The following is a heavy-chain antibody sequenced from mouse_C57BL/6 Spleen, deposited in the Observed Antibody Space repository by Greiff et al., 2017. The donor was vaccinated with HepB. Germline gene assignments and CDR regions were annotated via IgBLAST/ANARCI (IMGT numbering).Heavy chain of an antibody. D-gene: IGHD2-3*01. V-gene: IGHV1-50*01. CDR1: GYTFTSYW. CDR2: IDPSDSYT. CDR3: ARCEGYPFDY. J-gene: IGHJ2*01. Sequence: QVQLQQPGAELVKPGASVKLSCKASGYTFTSYWMQWVKQRPGQGLEWIGEIDPSDSYTNYNQKFKGKATLTVDTSSSTAYMQLSSLTSEDSAVYYCARCEGYPFDYWGQGTTLTVSS.